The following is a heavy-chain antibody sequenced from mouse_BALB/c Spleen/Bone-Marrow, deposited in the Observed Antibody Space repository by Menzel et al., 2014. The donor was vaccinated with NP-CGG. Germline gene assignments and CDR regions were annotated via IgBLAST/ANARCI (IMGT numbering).Heavy chain of an antibody. CDR1: GYAFASYN. CDR3: ARGRSYYFDY. CDR2: IDPYNGGP. D-gene: IGHD1-1*01. J-gene: IGHJ2*01. Sequence: SGPELVKPGASVKVSCKASGYAFASYNMHWVKQSHGKSLEWIGYIDPYNGGPRYNQKFKDKATLIVDKSSSTAYMHLNRLTSEDSAVYYCARGRSYYFDYWGQGTILTVSS. V-gene: IGHV1S135*01.